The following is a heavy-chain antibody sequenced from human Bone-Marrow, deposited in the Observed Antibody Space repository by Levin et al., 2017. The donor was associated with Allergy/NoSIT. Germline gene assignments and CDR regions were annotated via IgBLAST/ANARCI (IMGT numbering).Heavy chain of an antibody. CDR1: GGTFSSYA. D-gene: IGHD6-19*01. J-gene: IGHJ4*02. CDR2: IIPIFGTA. Sequence: SVKVSCKASGGTFSSYAISWVRQAPGQGLEWMGGIIPIFGTANYAQKFQGRVTITADESTSTAYMELSSLRSEDTAVYYCAREVNSSGWFDYWGQGTLVTVSS. V-gene: IGHV1-69*13. CDR3: AREVNSSGWFDY.